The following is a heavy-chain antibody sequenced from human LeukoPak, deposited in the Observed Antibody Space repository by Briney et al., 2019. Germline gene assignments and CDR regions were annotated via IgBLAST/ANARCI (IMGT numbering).Heavy chain of an antibody. J-gene: IGHJ4*02. CDR3: ARHPRVSYDNRGGGY. V-gene: IGHV3-48*04. CDR2: ISTRSSTI. D-gene: IGHD3-22*01. CDR1: GFMFSTFS. Sequence: GGSLRLSCAASGFMFSTFSINWFRQAPGEGLVGVSFISTRSSTIYYADSVKGRFTISIDNANNSLYLQMSSLRAEDTAVYYRARHPRVSYDNRGGGYWGQGTLVTVSS.